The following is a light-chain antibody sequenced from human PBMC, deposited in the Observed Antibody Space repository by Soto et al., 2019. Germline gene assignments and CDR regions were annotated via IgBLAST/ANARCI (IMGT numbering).Light chain of an antibody. CDR3: CSYAGNYTVM. CDR1: SSDLGGYTY. Sequence: QSALTQPRSVSGSPGQSVTISCTGTSSDLGGYTYVSWYQHHPGKVPKPMIYDVIKRPSGVPDRFSGSKSGNTASLTISGLQAEDEADYHCCSYAGNYTVMFGGGTKLTVL. V-gene: IGLV2-11*01. CDR2: DVI. J-gene: IGLJ3*02.